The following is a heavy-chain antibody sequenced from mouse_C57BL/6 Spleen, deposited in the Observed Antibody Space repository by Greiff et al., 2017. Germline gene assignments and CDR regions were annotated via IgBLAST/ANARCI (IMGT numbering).Heavy chain of an antibody. Sequence: VQLKESGPGLVKPSQSLSLTCSVTGYSITSGYYWNWIRQFPGNKLEWMGYISYDGSNNYNPSLKNRISITCDTSKNQFFLKLNSVTTEDTATYYCARDLSGTQFAYWGQGTLVTVSA. J-gene: IGHJ3*01. D-gene: IGHD4-1*01. CDR1: GYSITSGYY. CDR2: ISYDGSN. CDR3: ARDLSGTQFAY. V-gene: IGHV3-6*01.